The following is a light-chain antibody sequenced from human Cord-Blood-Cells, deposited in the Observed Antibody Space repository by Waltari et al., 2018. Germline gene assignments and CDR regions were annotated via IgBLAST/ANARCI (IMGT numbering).Light chain of an antibody. V-gene: IGLV2-23*01. CDR2: QGS. Sequence: QSALTHPSSVSGSPGQSITIPSTGPTSTVPSYNLVSWYQQHPGKAPKLMIYQGSKRPSGVSNRFSGSKSGNTASLTISGLQAEDEADYYCCSYAGSSTYVFGTGTKVTVL. CDR3: CSYAGSSTYV. CDR1: TSTVPSYNL. J-gene: IGLJ1*01.